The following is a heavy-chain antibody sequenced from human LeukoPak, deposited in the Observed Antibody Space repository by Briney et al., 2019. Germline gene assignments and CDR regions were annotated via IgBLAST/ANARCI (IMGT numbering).Heavy chain of an antibody. V-gene: IGHV1-2*04. CDR2: INPNSGGT. CDR1: GYTFTTYY. CDR3: ARDRGFGELYY. J-gene: IGHJ4*02. Sequence: ASVKVSCKASGYTFTTYYMHWVRQAPGQGLEWMGWINPNSGGTNYAQKFQGWVTMTRDTSISTAYMELSRLRSDDTAVYYCARDRGFGELYYWGQGTLVTVSS. D-gene: IGHD3-10*01.